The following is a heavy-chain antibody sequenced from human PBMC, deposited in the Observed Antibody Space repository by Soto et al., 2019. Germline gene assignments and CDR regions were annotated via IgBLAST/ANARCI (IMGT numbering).Heavy chain of an antibody. D-gene: IGHD3-3*01. CDR3: ARTAPGFGVVITPYFDY. CDR2: ISSSGSTI. Sequence: EVQLVESGGGLVQPGGSLRLSCAASGFTFSSYEMNWVRQAPGKGLEWVSYISSSGSTIYHADSVKGRFTISRDNAKNSLYLQMNSLRAEDTAVYYCARTAPGFGVVITPYFDYWGLGTLVTVSS. CDR1: GFTFSSYE. J-gene: IGHJ4*02. V-gene: IGHV3-48*03.